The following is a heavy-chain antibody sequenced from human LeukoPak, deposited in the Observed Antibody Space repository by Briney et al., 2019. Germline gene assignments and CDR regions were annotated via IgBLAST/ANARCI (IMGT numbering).Heavy chain of an antibody. D-gene: IGHD2-15*01. Sequence: ASVKVSCKASGYTFTSYGISWVRQAPGQGLEWMGWISAYNGNTNYAQKLQGRVTMTTDTSTSTAYMELRSLRSDDTAVYYCARVIHGSGYYYYYMDVWGQGTLVTVSS. CDR2: ISAYNGNT. V-gene: IGHV1-18*01. CDR3: ARVIHGSGYYYYYMDV. CDR1: GYTFTSYG. J-gene: IGHJ6*03.